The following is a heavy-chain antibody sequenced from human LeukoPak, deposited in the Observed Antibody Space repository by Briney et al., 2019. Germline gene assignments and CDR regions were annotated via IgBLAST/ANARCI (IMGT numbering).Heavy chain of an antibody. CDR3: AKDGRSYSNYLDV. Sequence: PGGSLRLSCAACGFTFGSYGMHWVRQDPGKGLEWVAVISYDGSNKYYADSVKGRFTISRDNSKNTLYLQMNSLRAEDTAVFYCAKDGRSYSNYLDVWGQGTTVTLSS. J-gene: IGHJ6*02. D-gene: IGHD4-11*01. V-gene: IGHV3-30*18. CDR2: ISYDGSNK. CDR1: GFTFGSYG.